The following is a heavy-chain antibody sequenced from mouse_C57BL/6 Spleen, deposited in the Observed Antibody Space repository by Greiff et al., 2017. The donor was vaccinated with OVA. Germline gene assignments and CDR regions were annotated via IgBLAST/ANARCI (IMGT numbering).Heavy chain of an antibody. CDR1: GFTIKDYY. CDR3: ARNGYWDGFDY. Sequence: EVQLQQSGAELVQPGASVKLSCTASGFTIKDYYMHWVKQRTEQGLEWIGRIDPEDGETKYAPKFKGKATITADTASNTSYLQLSRLTSADTAVYYCARNGYWDGFDYWGQGTTLTVSS. V-gene: IGHV14-2*01. J-gene: IGHJ2*01. CDR2: IDPEDGET. D-gene: IGHD1-2*01.